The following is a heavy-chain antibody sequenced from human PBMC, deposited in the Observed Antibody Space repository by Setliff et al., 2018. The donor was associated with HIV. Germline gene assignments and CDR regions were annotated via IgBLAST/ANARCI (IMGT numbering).Heavy chain of an antibody. V-gene: IGHV4-4*09. CDR2: VYTSGST. Sequence: SETLSLTCAVYGGSFSGYDWSWIRQPPGKGLEWIGYVYTSGSTNYNPSLTSRVPISVDTSKKQFSLKLSSVTAADTAVYFCARLGYVTFDFDYWGQGTLVTVSS. CDR3: ARLGYVTFDFDY. D-gene: IGHD3-16*01. J-gene: IGHJ4*02. CDR1: GGSFSGYD.